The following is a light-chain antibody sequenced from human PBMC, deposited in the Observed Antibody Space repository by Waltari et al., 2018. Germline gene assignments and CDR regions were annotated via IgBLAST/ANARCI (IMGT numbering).Light chain of an antibody. V-gene: IGLV1-40*01. CDR1: NSNIGAGYD. J-gene: IGLJ3*02. CDR2: GTP. Sequence: QSVLTQPPSVSGAPGQRVTVSCTGTNSNIGAGYDVHWYQQFPGTAPKLLIYGTPNRPSGFPDRFYGSKSGTSASLAITGLQTEDEADYYCQSYDISLSGFWVFGGGTKLTVL. CDR3: QSYDISLSGFWV.